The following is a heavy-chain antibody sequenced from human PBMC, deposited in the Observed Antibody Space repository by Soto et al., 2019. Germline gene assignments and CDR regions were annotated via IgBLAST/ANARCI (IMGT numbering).Heavy chain of an antibody. Sequence: ASVKVSCKASGYTFTSYGISWVRQAPGQGLEWMGWISAYNGNTNYAQKLQGRVTMTTDTSTSTAYMELRSLRSDDTAVYYCARGRGSGVGGDYYYMDVWGKGTTVTVSS. CDR2: ISAYNGNT. J-gene: IGHJ6*03. CDR3: ARGRGSGVGGDYYYMDV. D-gene: IGHD3-10*01. V-gene: IGHV1-18*01. CDR1: GYTFTSYG.